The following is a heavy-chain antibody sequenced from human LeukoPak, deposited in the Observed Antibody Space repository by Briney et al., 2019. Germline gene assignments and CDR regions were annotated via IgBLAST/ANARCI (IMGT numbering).Heavy chain of an antibody. CDR1: GYTFTSYA. J-gene: IGHJ4*02. CDR2: INAGNGNT. V-gene: IGHV1-3*01. D-gene: IGHD2-15*01. CDR3: ARDRAIGYCSGGSCPYYFDY. Sequence: ASVKVSCKASGYTFTSYAMHWVRQAPGQRLEWMGWINAGNGNTKYSQKFQGRVTITRDTSASTAYMELSSLRSEDTAVYYCARDRAIGYCSGGSCPYYFDYWGLGTLVTVSS.